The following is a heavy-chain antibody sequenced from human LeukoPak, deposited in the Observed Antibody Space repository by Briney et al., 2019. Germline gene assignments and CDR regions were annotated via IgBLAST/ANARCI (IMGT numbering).Heavy chain of an antibody. CDR3: ASPEAAAGTEFDY. J-gene: IGHJ4*02. Sequence: GASVKVSCKASGYTFTGYYIHWVRQAPGQGLEWMGWINPNSGGTNYAQKFQGSVTMTRDTSISTAYMELSRLRSDDTAVYYCASPEAAAGTEFDYWGQGTLVTVSS. D-gene: IGHD6-13*01. V-gene: IGHV1-2*02. CDR1: GYTFTGYY. CDR2: INPNSGGT.